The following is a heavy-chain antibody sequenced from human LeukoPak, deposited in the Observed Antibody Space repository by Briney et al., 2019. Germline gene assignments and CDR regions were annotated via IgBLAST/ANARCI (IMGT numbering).Heavy chain of an antibody. J-gene: IGHJ6*03. CDR2: IYSSGST. D-gene: IGHD4-17*01. V-gene: IGHV4-59*01. Sequence: SETLSLTCTVSGGSISNNYWSWIRQSPGKGLEWIGYIYSSGSTNYNPSLKSRVTISVDTSKNQFSLKLSSVTAADTAVYYCAREVDDGYYYYYMDVWGKGTTVTVSS. CDR3: AREVDDGYYYYYMDV. CDR1: GGSISNNY.